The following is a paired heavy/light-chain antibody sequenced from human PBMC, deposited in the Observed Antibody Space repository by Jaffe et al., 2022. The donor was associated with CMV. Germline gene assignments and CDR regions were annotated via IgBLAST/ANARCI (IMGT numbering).Light chain of an antibody. J-gene: IGKJ4*01. CDR2: AAS. CDR1: QSISSY. CDR3: QQSYSTPPDT. Sequence: DIQMTQSPSSLSASVGDRVTITCRASQSISSYLNWYQQKPGKAPKLLIYAASSLQSGVPSRFSGSGSGTDFTLTISSLQPEDFATYYCQQSYSTPPDTFGGGTKVEIK. V-gene: IGKV1-39*01.
Heavy chain of an antibody. CDR2: IKQDGSEK. V-gene: IGHV3-7*04. CDR1: GFTFSSYW. CDR3: ARGYCSSTSCYYYYGMDV. Sequence: EVQLVESGGGLVQPGGSLRLSCAASGFTFSSYWMSWVRQAPGKGLEWVANIKQDGSEKYYVDSVKGRFTISRDNAKNSLYLQMNSLRAEDTAVYYCARGYCSSTSCYYYYGMDVWGQGTTVTVSS. D-gene: IGHD2-2*01. J-gene: IGHJ6*02.